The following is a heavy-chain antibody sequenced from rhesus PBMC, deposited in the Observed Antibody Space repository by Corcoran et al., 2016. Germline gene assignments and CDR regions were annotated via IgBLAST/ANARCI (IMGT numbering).Heavy chain of an antibody. V-gene: IGHV4S10*01. CDR1: GGSISDSYR. D-gene: IGHD6-25*01. CDR3: ARVWGGSWTCDY. Sequence: QVQLQESGPGLVKPSETLSLTCAVSGGSISDSYRWSWIRQPPGKGLEWIGYIYGSSTSTNYNPSLKSRVTISKDTSKNQFSLKLSSVTAADTAVYYCARVWGGSWTCDYWGQGVLVTVSS. CDR2: IYGSSTST. J-gene: IGHJ4*01.